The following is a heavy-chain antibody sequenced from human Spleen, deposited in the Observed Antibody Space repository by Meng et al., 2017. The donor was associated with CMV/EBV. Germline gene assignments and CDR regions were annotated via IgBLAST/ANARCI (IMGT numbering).Heavy chain of an antibody. CDR2: ISSSSSYI. Sequence: LSLTCAASGFTFSSYSMNWVRQAPGKGLEWVSSISSSSSYIYYADSVKGRFTISRDNAKNSLYLQMNSLRAEDTAVYYCASQVYSSRDYWGQGTLVTVSS. CDR3: ASQVYSSRDY. J-gene: IGHJ4*02. V-gene: IGHV3-21*01. D-gene: IGHD5-18*01. CDR1: GFTFSSYS.